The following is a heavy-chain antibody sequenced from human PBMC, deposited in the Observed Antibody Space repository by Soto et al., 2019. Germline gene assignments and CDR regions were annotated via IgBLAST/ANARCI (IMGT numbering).Heavy chain of an antibody. CDR2: ISYDGSNK. V-gene: IGHV3-30-3*01. Sequence: GGSLRLSCAASGFTFSSYAMHWVRQAPGKGLEWVAVISYDGSNKYYADSVKGRFTISRDNSKNTLYLQMNSLRAEDTAVYYCARSGRGYDFWSGYYDDWGQGTLVTVSS. CDR3: ARSGRGYDFWSGYYDD. D-gene: IGHD3-3*01. J-gene: IGHJ4*02. CDR1: GFTFSSYA.